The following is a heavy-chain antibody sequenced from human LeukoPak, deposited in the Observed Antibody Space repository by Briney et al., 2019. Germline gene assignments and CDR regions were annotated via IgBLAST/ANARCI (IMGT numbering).Heavy chain of an antibody. CDR1: GFTVSSNY. CDR3: ARGSEEMATISFDY. J-gene: IGHJ4*02. V-gene: IGHV3-53*04. CDR2: IYSGGST. D-gene: IGHD5-24*01. Sequence: GGSLRLSCAASGFTVSSNYMSWVRQAPGKGLEWVSVIYSGGSTYYADSVKGRFTISRHNSKNTLYLQMNSLRAEDTAVYYCARGSEEMATISFDYWGQGTLVTVSS.